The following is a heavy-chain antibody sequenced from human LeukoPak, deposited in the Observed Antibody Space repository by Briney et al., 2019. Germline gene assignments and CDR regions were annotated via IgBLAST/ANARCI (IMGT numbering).Heavy chain of an antibody. D-gene: IGHD3-16*01. J-gene: IGHJ4*02. Sequence: SVKVSCKASGYTFTSYYMHWVRQAPGQGLEWMGRIIPILGIANYAQKFQGRVTITADKSTSTAYMELSSLRSEDTAVYYCARVSDTLTDYWGQGTLVTVSS. V-gene: IGHV1-69*04. CDR3: ARVSDTLTDY. CDR1: GYTFTSYY. CDR2: IIPILGIA.